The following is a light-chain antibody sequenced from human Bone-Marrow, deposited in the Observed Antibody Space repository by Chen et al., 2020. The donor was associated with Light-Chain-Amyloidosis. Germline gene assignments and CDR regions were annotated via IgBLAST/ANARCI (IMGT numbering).Light chain of an antibody. CDR2: DVS. Sequence: QSALTQPASVSGSPGQSITIPCTGTSSHVGGYNYVSWYQQHPGKAPKLMIYDVSNRPSGVSNRFSGSKSGNTASLTISGLQAEDEADYYCSSYTSSSTRVFGGGTKLTVL. CDR1: SSHVGGYNY. CDR3: SSYTSSSTRV. V-gene: IGLV2-14*01. J-gene: IGLJ3*02.